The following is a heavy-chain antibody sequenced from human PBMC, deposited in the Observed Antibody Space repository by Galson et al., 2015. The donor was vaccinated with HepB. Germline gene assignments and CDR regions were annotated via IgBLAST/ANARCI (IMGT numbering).Heavy chain of an antibody. D-gene: IGHD3-10*01. CDR1: GYSFTSYW. Sequence: QSGAEVKKPGESLKISCKGSGYSFTSYWIGWVRQMPGKGLEWMGIIYPGDSDTRYSPSFQGQVTISADKSISTAYLQWSSLKASDTAMYYCARDRLSGSGSSITYFDYWGQGTLVAVSS. CDR3: ARDRLSGSGSSITYFDY. J-gene: IGHJ4*02. CDR2: IYPGDSDT. V-gene: IGHV5-51*01.